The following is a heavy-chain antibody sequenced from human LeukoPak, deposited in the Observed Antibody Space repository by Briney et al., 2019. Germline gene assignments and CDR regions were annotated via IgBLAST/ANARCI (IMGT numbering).Heavy chain of an antibody. V-gene: IGHV4-34*01. CDR1: GGPFSGYY. CDR2: INHSGST. Sequence: SETLSLTCAVYGGPFSGYYWSWIRQPPGKGLEWIGEINHSGSTNYNPSLKSRVTISVDTSKNQFSLKLSSVTAADTAVYYCARSAVLRYFDWFQNWFDPWGQGTLVTVSS. CDR3: ARSAVLRYFDWFQNWFDP. D-gene: IGHD3-9*01. J-gene: IGHJ5*02.